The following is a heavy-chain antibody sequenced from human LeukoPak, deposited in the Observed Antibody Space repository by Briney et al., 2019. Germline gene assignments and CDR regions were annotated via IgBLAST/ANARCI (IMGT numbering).Heavy chain of an antibody. CDR2: IKQDGSEI. V-gene: IGHV3-7*01. J-gene: IGHJ4*02. Sequence: GGSLRLSCAASGFTFSSYWMSWVRQDPGKGLEGVANIKQDGSEIYYVDSVKGRFTISRDNAKNSLYLQMNSLRAEDTAVYYCARDKIVGATHFDYWGQGTLVTVSS. CDR1: GFTFSSYW. D-gene: IGHD1-26*01. CDR3: ARDKIVGATHFDY.